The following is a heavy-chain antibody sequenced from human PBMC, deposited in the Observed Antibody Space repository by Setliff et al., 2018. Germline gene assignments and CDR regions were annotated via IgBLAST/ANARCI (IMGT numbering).Heavy chain of an antibody. V-gene: IGHV1-69*05. CDR2: IIPMFGTP. CDR3: ARDPGSLYYYGSGRKNYCDS. Sequence: SVKVSCKASGDSFNNYAISWVRQAPGQGLEWMGGIIPMFGTPAYAQKFQDRVTITTDESTGTGYMELRCLTSDDTAVYFCARDPGSLYYYGSGRKNYCDSWGQGTLVTVS. J-gene: IGHJ4*02. CDR1: GDSFNNYA. D-gene: IGHD3-10*01.